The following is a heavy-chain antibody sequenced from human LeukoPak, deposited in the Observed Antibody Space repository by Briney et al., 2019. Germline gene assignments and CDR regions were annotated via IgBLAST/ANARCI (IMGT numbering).Heavy chain of an antibody. J-gene: IGHJ6*02. CDR3: AREWRGIASHFHGMDV. CDR2: LGTNGDA. Sequence: GGSLSLSCAASGSSFSIYAWNWVRQPPGRGLEWVSALGTNGDAYYLGSVRGRLTISRENVKNSLYLQMNSLGVEDTAVYYCAREWRGIASHFHGMDVWGQGTTVTVSS. D-gene: IGHD6-6*01. V-gene: IGHV3-13*01. CDR1: GSSFSIYA.